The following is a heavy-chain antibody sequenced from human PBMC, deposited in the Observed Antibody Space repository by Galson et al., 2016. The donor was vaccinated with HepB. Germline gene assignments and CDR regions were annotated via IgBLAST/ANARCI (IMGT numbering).Heavy chain of an antibody. D-gene: IGHD3-16*01. V-gene: IGHV3-23*01. J-gene: IGHJ4*02. CDR1: GFSFSNSG. CDR2: ITLSGDAT. Sequence: SLRLSCAASGFSFSNSGMSWVRQAPGRGLEWVSGITLSGDATHYAAFVKGRFTNSSDNSKNTLYLYMNNLTAGDTAIYYCGKHGGFDYWGQGALVTVSS. CDR3: GKHGGFDY.